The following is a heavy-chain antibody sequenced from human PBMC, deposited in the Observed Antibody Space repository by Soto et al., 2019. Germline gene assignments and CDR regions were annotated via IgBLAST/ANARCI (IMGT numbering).Heavy chain of an antibody. CDR2: MSFDGSIK. D-gene: IGHD6-19*01. Sequence: QVQLVESGGGVVQPGRSLRLSCAASGFIFSSYGMKWVRQAPGKGLEWVAVMSFDGSIKYYADSVKGRFTISRDNSKNTLYLQMNSLRAEDTAVYYCATIAVPPAFDIWGQGTMVTVSS. CDR3: ATIAVPPAFDI. V-gene: IGHV3-30*03. J-gene: IGHJ3*02. CDR1: GFIFSSYG.